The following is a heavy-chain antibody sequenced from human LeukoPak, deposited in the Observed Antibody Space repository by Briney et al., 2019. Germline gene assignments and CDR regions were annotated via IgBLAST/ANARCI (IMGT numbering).Heavy chain of an antibody. CDR2: ISHDGAVQ. D-gene: IGHD5-12*01. CDR3: ARDTGAGIVATNLFDY. Sequence: TGGSLRLSCAASGFIFSRYGMQWVRQAPGKGLEWVAVISHDGAVQYYADSVKGRFTISRDNSKNTLSLQMNSLRPEDTAVYYCARDTGAGIVATNLFDYWGQGTLVTVSS. CDR1: GFIFSRYG. J-gene: IGHJ4*02. V-gene: IGHV3-30*03.